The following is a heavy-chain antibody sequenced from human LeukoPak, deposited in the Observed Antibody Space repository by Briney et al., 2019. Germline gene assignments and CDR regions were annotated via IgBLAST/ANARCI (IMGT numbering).Heavy chain of an antibody. V-gene: IGHV4-34*01. D-gene: IGHD1-26*01. J-gene: IGHJ4*02. CDR2: INHRGST. CDR1: GGSSSGYY. CDR3: ARGLRWVRSYNGGGVLDY. Sequence: SETLSLTSAVDGGSSSGYYWSGSPQPPGRGVWWGGEINHRGSTNSNPSLKSRVPISVSTSKTHCTLKLSSVTPADTAVYYCARGLRWVRSYNGGGVLDYWGQGTLVTVSS.